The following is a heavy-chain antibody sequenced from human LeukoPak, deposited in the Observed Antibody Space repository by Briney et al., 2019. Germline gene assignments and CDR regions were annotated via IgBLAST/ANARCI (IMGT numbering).Heavy chain of an antibody. D-gene: IGHD3-10*01. Sequence: GRSLRLSCAASGFTFSNYGMHWVRQAPGKGLEWVSTIWYDGSHQYYADSVKGRFIISRDNSKNTLYLQMNSLRAEDTAVYYCAGSGPDYGMDVWGQGTTVTVSS. V-gene: IGHV3-33*03. CDR1: GFTFSNYG. CDR2: IWYDGSHQ. J-gene: IGHJ6*02. CDR3: AGSGPDYGMDV.